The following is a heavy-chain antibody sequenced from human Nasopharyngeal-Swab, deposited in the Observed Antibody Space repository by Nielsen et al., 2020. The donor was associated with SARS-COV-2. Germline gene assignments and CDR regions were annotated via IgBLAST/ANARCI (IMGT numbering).Heavy chain of an antibody. CDR2: IYYSGST. J-gene: IGHJ2*01. Sequence: SETLSLTCTVSGGSISSSSYYSGWIRQPPGKGLEWIGSIYYSGSTYYNPSLKSRVTISVDTSKNQFSLKLSSVTAADTAVYYCARESPPDWYFDLWGRGTLVTVSS. V-gene: IGHV4-39*07. CDR1: GGSISSSSYY. CDR3: ARESPPDWYFDL.